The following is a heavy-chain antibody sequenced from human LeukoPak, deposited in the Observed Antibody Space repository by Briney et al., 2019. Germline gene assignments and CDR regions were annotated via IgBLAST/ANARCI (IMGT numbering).Heavy chain of an antibody. CDR1: GGSFSGYY. CDR3: ARGLSSQYYDFWSGYHYYFDY. J-gene: IGHJ4*02. D-gene: IGHD3-3*01. Sequence: SETLSLTCVVYGGSFSGYYWSWIRQPPGKGLEWIGEINHSGSTNYNPSLKSRVTISVDTSKNQFSLKLSSVSAADTAVYYCARGLSSQYYDFWSGYHYYFDYWGQGTLVTVSS. V-gene: IGHV4-34*01. CDR2: INHSGST.